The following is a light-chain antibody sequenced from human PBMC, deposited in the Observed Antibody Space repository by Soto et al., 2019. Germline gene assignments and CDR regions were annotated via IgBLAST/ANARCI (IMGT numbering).Light chain of an antibody. CDR3: GTWDSSLSAGV. J-gene: IGLJ3*02. CDR1: SSDIGRNY. Sequence: QSVLTQPPSVSAAPGQKVTISCSGSSSDIGRNYVSWYQHLPGTAPKLLIYENNKRPSGIPDRLSGSKSGSSATLGITGLQTGDEADYYCGTWDSSLSAGVFGGGTKVTVL. V-gene: IGLV1-51*02. CDR2: ENN.